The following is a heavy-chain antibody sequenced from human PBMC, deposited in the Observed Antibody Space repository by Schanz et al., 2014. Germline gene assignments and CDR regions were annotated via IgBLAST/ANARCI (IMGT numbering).Heavy chain of an antibody. CDR2: IHHTGST. CDR3: ARCGGSSGSYKMDY. D-gene: IGHD1-26*01. V-gene: IGHV4-38-2*02. J-gene: IGHJ4*02. Sequence: QVQLQESGPRLVKPSQTLSLTCSVSGYSISSGYYWGWIRQPPGRGVEWIGAIHHTGSTYNNPSLKSRVIISVDTSKNQFSLRLSSVTDADTAVYYCARCGGSSGSYKMDYWGQGTLVTVSS. CDR1: GYSISSGYY.